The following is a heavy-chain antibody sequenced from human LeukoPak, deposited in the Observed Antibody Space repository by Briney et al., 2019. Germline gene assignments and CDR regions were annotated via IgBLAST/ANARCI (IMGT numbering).Heavy chain of an antibody. CDR3: ARGFTMVRAALDY. V-gene: IGHV1-3*01. CDR1: GYTFTSYA. CDR2: INAGNGNT. Sequence: GASVKVSCKASGYTFTSYAMHWVRQAPGQRLEWMGWINAGNGNTKYSQKFQGRVTITRDTPASTAYMELSSLRSEDTAVYYCARGFTMVRAALDYWGQGTLVTVSS. D-gene: IGHD3-10*01. J-gene: IGHJ4*02.